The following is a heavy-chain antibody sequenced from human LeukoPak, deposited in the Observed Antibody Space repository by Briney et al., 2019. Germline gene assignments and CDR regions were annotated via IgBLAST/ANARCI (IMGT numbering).Heavy chain of an antibody. Sequence: PGGSLRLSCAASGFSFSNHGMHWVRQAPGKRLEWVAVIWDDGNNKRYANSVNGRFTISRDNSENTLYLQMNSLRAEDTAVYYCARDKALDYWGQGTLVTVSS. V-gene: IGHV3-33*01. J-gene: IGHJ4*02. CDR1: GFSFSNHG. CDR3: ARDKALDY. CDR2: IWDDGNNK.